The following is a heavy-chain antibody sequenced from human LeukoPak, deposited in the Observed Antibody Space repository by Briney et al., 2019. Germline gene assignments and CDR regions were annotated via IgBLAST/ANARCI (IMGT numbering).Heavy chain of an antibody. CDR1: GYTLTSYG. CDR2: ISAYNGNT. V-gene: IGHV1-18*01. Sequence: ASVKVSCKAPGYTLTSYGISWVRQAPGQGLEWMGWISAYNGNTNYAQKLQGRVTMTTDTSTSTAYMELRSLRSDDTAVYYCARMENTYMARGEKSLDYWGQGTLVTVSS. D-gene: IGHD3-10*01. CDR3: ARMENTYMARGEKSLDY. J-gene: IGHJ4*02.